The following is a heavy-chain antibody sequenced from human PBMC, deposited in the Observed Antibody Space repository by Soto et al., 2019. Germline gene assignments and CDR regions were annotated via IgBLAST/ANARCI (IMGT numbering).Heavy chain of an antibody. D-gene: IGHD3-10*01. CDR2: IIPIFGTA. CDR1: GGTFSSYA. J-gene: IGHJ6*02. V-gene: IGHV1-69*05. Sequence: GASVKASCKASGGTFSSYAISWVRQAPGQGLEWMGGIIPIFGTANYAQKFQGRVTMTTDTSTSTAYMELRSLRSDDTAVYYCARGPMVRGVKYYYGMDVWGQGTTLTVSS. CDR3: ARGPMVRGVKYYYGMDV.